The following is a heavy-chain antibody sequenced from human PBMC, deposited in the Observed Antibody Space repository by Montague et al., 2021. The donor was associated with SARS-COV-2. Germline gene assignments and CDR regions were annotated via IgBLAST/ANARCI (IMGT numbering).Heavy chain of an antibody. CDR2: ISGRGDTT. Sequence: SLRLSCAASGFTYSDYAMTWVRQTPGQGLEWVSTISGRGDTTYYADSVKGRFTISRANSRDTLYLEMNSLRADDAAVYYCAKARGGTYYYFDYWGQGTLVT. D-gene: IGHD1-26*01. V-gene: IGHV3-23*01. J-gene: IGHJ4*02. CDR1: GFTYSDYA. CDR3: AKARGGTYYYFDY.